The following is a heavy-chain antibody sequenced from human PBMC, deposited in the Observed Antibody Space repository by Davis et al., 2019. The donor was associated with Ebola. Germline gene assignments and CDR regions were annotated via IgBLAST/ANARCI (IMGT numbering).Heavy chain of an antibody. Sequence: MPSETLSLTCTVSGGSISSSSYYWGWIRQPPGKGLEWIGSIYYSGSTYYNPSLKSRVTISVDTTNNHFSLRLRSVTAADTAVYYCARGAGLFDNWGQGTLVTVSS. V-gene: IGHV4-39*02. CDR3: ARGAGLFDN. J-gene: IGHJ4*02. CDR1: GGSISSSSYY. D-gene: IGHD3-16*01. CDR2: IYYSGST.